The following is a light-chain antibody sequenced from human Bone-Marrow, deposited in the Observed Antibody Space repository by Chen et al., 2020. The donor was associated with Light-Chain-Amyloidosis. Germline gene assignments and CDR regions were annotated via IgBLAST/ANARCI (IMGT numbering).Light chain of an antibody. J-gene: IGLJ2*01. V-gene: IGLV3-25*03. CDR1: DLPTKY. CDR3: QSADSSGTYEGI. Sequence: SYELTQPPSVSVSPGQTARITCSGDDLPTKYAYWYQQKPGQAPVLVIHRDTERPSGISGRFSGSSSGTTAMLTISGVQAEDEADYHCQSADSSGTYEGIFGGGTKLTVL. CDR2: RDT.